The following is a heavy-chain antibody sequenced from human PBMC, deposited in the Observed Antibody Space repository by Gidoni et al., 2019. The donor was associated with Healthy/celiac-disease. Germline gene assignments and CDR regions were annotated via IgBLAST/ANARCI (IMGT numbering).Heavy chain of an antibody. V-gene: IGHV4-61*02. J-gene: IGHJ6*02. D-gene: IGHD3-22*01. CDR3: ARGYYYDSSGYYRKKYYYYGMDV. CDR2: IYTSGST. CDR1: GGSISSGSYY. Sequence: QVQLQESGPGLVKPSQTLSPTRTVSGGSISSGSYYWSWIRQPAGKGLEWIGRIYTSGSTNYNPSLKSRVTISVDTSKNQFSLKLSSVTAADTAVYYCARGYYYDSSGYYRKKYYYYGMDVWGQGTTVTVSS.